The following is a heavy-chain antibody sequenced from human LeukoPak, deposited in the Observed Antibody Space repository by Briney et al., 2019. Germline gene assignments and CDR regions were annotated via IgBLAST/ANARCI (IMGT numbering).Heavy chain of an antibody. V-gene: IGHV3-23*01. D-gene: IGHD6-13*01. J-gene: IGHJ4*02. CDR1: GFTFSSYA. CDR3: AKGRGSSWYPPMDY. CDR2: ISGSGGST. Sequence: SGGSLRLSCAASGFTFSSYAMSWVRQAPGKGLEWVSAISGSGGSTYYADSVKGRFTISRDNSKNTLYLQMNSLRAEDTAVYYCAKGRGSSWYPPMDYWGQGTLVTVSS.